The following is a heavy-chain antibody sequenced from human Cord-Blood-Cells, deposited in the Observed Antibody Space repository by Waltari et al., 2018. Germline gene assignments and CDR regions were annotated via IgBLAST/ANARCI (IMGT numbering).Heavy chain of an antibody. V-gene: IGHV3-53*01. CDR2: MCSGGRT. CDR3: ARGRYSSGFDY. CDR1: GFTVSSNY. D-gene: IGHD6-19*01. J-gene: IGHJ4*02. Sequence: EVQLVESGGGLIQPGGSLRLSCAASGFTVSSNYMSWVRQAPGKGLGWVSVMCSGGRTYYADSVKGRFTISRDNSKNTLYLQMNSLRAEDTAVYYCARGRYSSGFDYWGQGTLVTVSS.